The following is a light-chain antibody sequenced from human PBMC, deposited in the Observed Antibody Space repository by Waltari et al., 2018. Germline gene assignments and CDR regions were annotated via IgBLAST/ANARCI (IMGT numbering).Light chain of an antibody. CDR2: DVT. J-gene: IGLJ2*01. Sequence: QSALTQPASVSGSPVPSDTISCTGTSSDIGSYNYVSWYQQHPGKAPKLIIFDVTNRPSGVSNRFSGSKSGNTASLIISGLQGEDEADYYCSSYMDTTALELFGGGTSLTVL. CDR3: SSYMDTTALEL. V-gene: IGLV2-14*03. CDR1: SSDIGSYNY.